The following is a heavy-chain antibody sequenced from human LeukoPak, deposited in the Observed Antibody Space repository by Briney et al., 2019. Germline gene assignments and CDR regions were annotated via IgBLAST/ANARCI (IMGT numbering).Heavy chain of an antibody. CDR3: AKGFGVVVVPAASDY. D-gene: IGHD2-2*01. CDR1: GFTFSSYG. J-gene: IGHJ4*02. CDR2: ISYDGSNK. V-gene: IGHV3-30*18. Sequence: PGGSLRLSCAASGFTFSSYGMHWVRQAPGKGLEWMAVISYDGSNKYYADSVKGRFTISRDNSKNTLYLQMNSLRAEDTAVYYCAKGFGVVVVPAASDYWGQGTLVTVSS.